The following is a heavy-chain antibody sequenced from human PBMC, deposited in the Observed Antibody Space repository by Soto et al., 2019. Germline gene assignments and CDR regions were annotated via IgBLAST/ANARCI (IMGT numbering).Heavy chain of an antibody. J-gene: IGHJ4*02. Sequence: PSETLSLTCTVSGGSIRNYYCSWIRQSPGKGLEWIGYIYSTGSTNYNPSLRDRVTMSVDTAKNQLSLKVASVTAADTAIYYCARGMDGAMVTPDYWGQGTLVTVSS. D-gene: IGHD5-18*01. V-gene: IGHV4-59*01. CDR1: GGSIRNYY. CDR3: ARGMDGAMVTPDY. CDR2: IYSTGST.